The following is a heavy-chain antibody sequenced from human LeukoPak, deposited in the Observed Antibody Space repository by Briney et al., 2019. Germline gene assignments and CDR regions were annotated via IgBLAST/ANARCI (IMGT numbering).Heavy chain of an antibody. CDR1: GGSLSNYH. V-gene: IGHV4-59*01. CDR3: ARVGQWLVGPTSSCYYYYMDV. J-gene: IGHJ6*03. D-gene: IGHD6-19*01. Sequence: SETLSLTCTVSGGSLSNYHWSWIRQPPGKGLEWIGYIYYSGSTVYNPSLRSRVTISVDTSKSQFSLKVSSVTAADTAVFYCARVGQWLVGPTSSCYYYYMDVWGKGTTVTVSS. CDR2: IYYSGST.